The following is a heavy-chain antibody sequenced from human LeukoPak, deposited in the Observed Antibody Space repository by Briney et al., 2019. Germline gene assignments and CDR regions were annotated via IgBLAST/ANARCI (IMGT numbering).Heavy chain of an antibody. V-gene: IGHV1-2*02. CDR3: AVGIAAAHYYYYMDV. D-gene: IGHD6-13*01. Sequence: GASVKVSCKASGYTFTGYYMHWVRQAPGQGLEWMGWINPNSGGTNYAQKFQGRVTMTRDTSISTAYMELSRLRSDDTAVYYCAVGIAAAHYYYYMDVWGKGTTVTISS. CDR2: INPNSGGT. CDR1: GYTFTGYY. J-gene: IGHJ6*03.